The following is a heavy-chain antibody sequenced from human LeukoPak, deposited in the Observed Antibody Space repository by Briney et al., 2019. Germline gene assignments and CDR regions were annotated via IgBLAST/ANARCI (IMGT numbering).Heavy chain of an antibody. V-gene: IGHV3-9*01. CDR2: ISWKSDNI. J-gene: IGHJ4*02. CDR1: GFTFDDYA. Sequence: PGRSLRLSCAASGFTFDDYAMHWVRQIPGKGLEWVSGISWKSDNIGYADSVKGRFTISRDNAKNSLYLQMNSLRAEDTAVYYCARTKEMATISYFDSWGQGTLVTVSS. D-gene: IGHD5-24*01. CDR3: ARTKEMATISYFDS.